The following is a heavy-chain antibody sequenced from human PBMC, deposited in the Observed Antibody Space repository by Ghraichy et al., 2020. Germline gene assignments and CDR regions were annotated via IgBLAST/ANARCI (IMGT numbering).Heavy chain of an antibody. Sequence: SETLSLTCTVSGGSISSYYWSWIRQPPGKGLEWIGYIYTRGSTNYNPSLNSRVTISVDMSKNQFSLSLTSVTAADTAVYYCARHNYLPGTHWFDPWGQGTLVTVSS. CDR1: GGSISSYY. CDR3: ARHNYLPGTHWFDP. V-gene: IGHV4-4*09. CDR2: IYTRGST. J-gene: IGHJ5*02. D-gene: IGHD1-26*01.